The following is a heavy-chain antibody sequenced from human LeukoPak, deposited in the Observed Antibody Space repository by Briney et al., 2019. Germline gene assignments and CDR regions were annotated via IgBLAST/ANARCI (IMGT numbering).Heavy chain of an antibody. D-gene: IGHD6-13*01. V-gene: IGHV3-43*01. CDR2: ISWDGGST. Sequence: PGGSLRPSCAASGFTFDDYTMHWVRQAPGKGLEWVSLISWDGGSTYYADSVKGRFTISRDNSKNSLYLQMNSLRTEDTALYYCAKDSSSSWSYYMDVWGKGTTVTVSS. J-gene: IGHJ6*03. CDR3: AKDSSSSWSYYMDV. CDR1: GFTFDDYT.